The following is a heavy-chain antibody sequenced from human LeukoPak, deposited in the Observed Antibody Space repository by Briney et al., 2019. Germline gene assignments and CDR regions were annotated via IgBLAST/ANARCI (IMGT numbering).Heavy chain of an antibody. CDR3: AKDPAVVWFGSHPDY. CDR2: ISYDGSNK. D-gene: IGHD3-10*01. Sequence: PGGSLRLSCAASGFTFSSYGMHWARQAPGKGLEWVAVISYDGSNKYYADSVKGRFTISRDNSKNTLYLQMNSLRAEDTAVYYCAKDPAVVWFGSHPDYWGQGTLVTVSP. CDR1: GFTFSSYG. V-gene: IGHV3-30*18. J-gene: IGHJ4*02.